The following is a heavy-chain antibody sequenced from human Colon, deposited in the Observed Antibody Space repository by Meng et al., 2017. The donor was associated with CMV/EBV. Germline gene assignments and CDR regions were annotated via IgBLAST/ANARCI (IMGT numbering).Heavy chain of an antibody. CDR2: IYPQDGGN. J-gene: IGHJ4*02. Sequence: QVQLVQSGTEVKKPWAPVKVSCKTSGYTFTANHLHWVRQAPGQGLEWMGWIYPQDGGNYFAQKFQDSVTLARDTSIPTAYMELSGLTSDDTAIYYCVRESWSFDFWGEGTLVTVSS. V-gene: IGHV1-2*02. CDR1: GYTFTANH. CDR3: VRESWSFDF. D-gene: IGHD6-13*01.